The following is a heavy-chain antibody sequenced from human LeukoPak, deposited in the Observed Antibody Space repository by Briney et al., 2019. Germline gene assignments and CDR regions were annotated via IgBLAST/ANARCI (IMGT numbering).Heavy chain of an antibody. CDR1: GYTFTGYY. V-gene: IGHV1-2*06. CDR2: INPNSGGT. CDR3: ARDRYQLLWRYNWFDP. D-gene: IGHD2-2*01. J-gene: IGHJ5*02. Sequence: GASVKVSCKASGYTFTGYYMHWVRRAPGQGLEWMGRINPNSGGTNYAQKFQGRVTMTRDTSISTAYMELSRLRSDDTAVYYCARDRYQLLWRYNWFDPWGQGTLVTVSS.